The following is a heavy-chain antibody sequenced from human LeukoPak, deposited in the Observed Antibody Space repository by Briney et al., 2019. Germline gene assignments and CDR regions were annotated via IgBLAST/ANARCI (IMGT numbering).Heavy chain of an antibody. Sequence: ASVKVSCKASGYIFSGYYMHWLRQAPGQGLEWMGWINPNSGGADYAQKFQGRVTMTRDTSISTAYMALSRLRSDDTAVYYCAKGPPEYCSGGSCHSGRNWIDPWGQETLVTVSS. CDR1: GYIFSGYY. D-gene: IGHD2-15*01. CDR3: AKGPPEYCSGGSCHSGRNWIDP. V-gene: IGHV1-2*02. CDR2: INPNSGGA. J-gene: IGHJ5*02.